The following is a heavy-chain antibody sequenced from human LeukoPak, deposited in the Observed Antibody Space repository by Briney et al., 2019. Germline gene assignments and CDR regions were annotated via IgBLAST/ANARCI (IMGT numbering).Heavy chain of an antibody. CDR2: VKSKSDGGTT. Sequence: PGGSLRLSCAVTGFTFSNAWMSWVRQAPGKGLEWVGRVKSKSDGGTTDYAAPVKGRFTISRDNAKNSLYLQMNSLRAEDTAVYYCARDVLAYYYDSSGYYAFDIWGQGTMVTVSS. J-gene: IGHJ3*02. CDR3: ARDVLAYYYDSSGYYAFDI. D-gene: IGHD3-22*01. V-gene: IGHV3-15*01. CDR1: GFTFSNAW.